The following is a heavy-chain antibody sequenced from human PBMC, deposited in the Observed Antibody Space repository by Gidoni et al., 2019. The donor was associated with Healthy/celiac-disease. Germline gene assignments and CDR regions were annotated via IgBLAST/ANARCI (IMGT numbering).Heavy chain of an antibody. CDR1: GFTFSSYS. D-gene: IGHD6-19*01. CDR2: IGSSSSTI. V-gene: IGHV3-48*02. CDR3: ARAGQWLTNYYYYGMDV. J-gene: IGHJ6*02. Sequence: EVQLVESGGGLVQPGGSLRLSCAASGFTFSSYSMNWVRQAPGKGLEWVSYIGSSSSTIYYADSVKGRFTISRDNAKNSLYLQMNSLRDEDTAVYYCARAGQWLTNYYYYGMDVWGQGTTVTVSS.